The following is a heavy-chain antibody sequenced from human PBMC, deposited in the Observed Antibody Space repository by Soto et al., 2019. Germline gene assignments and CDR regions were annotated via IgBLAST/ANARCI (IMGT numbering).Heavy chain of an antibody. J-gene: IGHJ6*02. CDR1: GGSISSGGYY. V-gene: IGHV4-31*03. CDR3: ATEGLTIFGVVNLYYYYGMDV. Sequence: SETLSLTCTVSGGSISSGGYYWSWIRQHPGKGLEWIGYIYYSGSTYYNPSLKSRVTISADTSKNQFSLKLSSVTAADTAVYYCATEGLTIFGVVNLYYYYGMDVWGQGTTVTV. D-gene: IGHD3-3*01. CDR2: IYYSGST.